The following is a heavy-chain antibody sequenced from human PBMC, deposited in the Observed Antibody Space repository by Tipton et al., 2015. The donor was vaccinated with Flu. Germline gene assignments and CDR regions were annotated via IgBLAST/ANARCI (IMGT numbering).Heavy chain of an antibody. D-gene: IGHD1-1*01. CDR2: VYYTGTT. Sequence: TLSLTCTVAGGSMNSGFYFWTWIRQHPGKGLEWIGCVYYTGTTYYNPSLKSRITMSLDTSKTQVSLDLRSVNAADTAVYFCARDSTTTPHAFDSWGQGTLVTVSS. CDR3: ARDSTTTPHAFDS. J-gene: IGHJ4*02. CDR1: GGSMNSGFYF. V-gene: IGHV4-31*03.